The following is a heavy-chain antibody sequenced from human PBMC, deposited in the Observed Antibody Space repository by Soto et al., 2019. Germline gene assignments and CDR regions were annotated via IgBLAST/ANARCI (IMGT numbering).Heavy chain of an antibody. CDR2: IYPGDSDT. J-gene: IGHJ4*02. CDR1: GYSFTSYW. D-gene: IGHD5-18*01. V-gene: IGHV5-51*01. Sequence: GESLKISCKGSGYSFTSYWIGWVRQMPGKGLEWMGIIYPGDSDTRYSPSFQGQVTISADKSISTAYLQWSSLKASDTAMYYCARHEPVDTAMAVYYFDYWGQGTLVTVSS. CDR3: ARHEPVDTAMAVYYFDY.